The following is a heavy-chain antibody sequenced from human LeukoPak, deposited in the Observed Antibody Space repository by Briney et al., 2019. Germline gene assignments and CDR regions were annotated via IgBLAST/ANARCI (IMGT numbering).Heavy chain of an antibody. J-gene: IGHJ3*02. Sequence: NTSETLSLTCTVSGGSISSYYWSWIRQPPGKGLEWIGYIYYSGSTNYNPPLKSRVTISVDTSRNQFSLRLSSVTAADTAIYYCTRLANYDFWNGPYPHDAFDIWGQGTMVTVSS. CDR2: IYYSGST. D-gene: IGHD3-3*01. V-gene: IGHV4-59*08. CDR1: GGSISSYY. CDR3: TRLANYDFWNGPYPHDAFDI.